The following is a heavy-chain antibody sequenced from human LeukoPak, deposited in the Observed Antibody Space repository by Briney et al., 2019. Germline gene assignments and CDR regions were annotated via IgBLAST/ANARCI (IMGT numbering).Heavy chain of an antibody. CDR1: GGTFSSYA. D-gene: IGHD2-15*01. Sequence: SVKASCXASGGTFSSYAISWVRQAPGQGLEWMGRIIPIFGTANYAQRFQDRVTITTDESTSTAYMELSSLRSEDTAVYYCARGAIYCSGGSCYLEGNWFDPWGPGTLVTVSS. J-gene: IGHJ5*02. CDR3: ARGAIYCSGGSCYLEGNWFDP. CDR2: IIPIFGTA. V-gene: IGHV1-69*05.